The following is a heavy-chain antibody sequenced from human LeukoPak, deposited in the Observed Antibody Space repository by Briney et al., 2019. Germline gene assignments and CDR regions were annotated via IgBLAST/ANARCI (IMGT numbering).Heavy chain of an antibody. CDR1: GGTFSSYA. V-gene: IGHV1-69*13. CDR3: ARLKSGYPDSDY. J-gene: IGHJ4*02. Sequence: SVKVSCKASGGTFSSYAISWVRQASGQGLEWMGGIIPIFGTANYAQKFQGRATITADESTSTAYMELSSLRSEDTAVYYCARLKSGYPDSDYWGQGTLVTVSS. CDR2: IIPIFGTA. D-gene: IGHD3-22*01.